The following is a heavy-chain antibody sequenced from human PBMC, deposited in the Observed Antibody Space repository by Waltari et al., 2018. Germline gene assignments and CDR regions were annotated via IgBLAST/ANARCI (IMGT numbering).Heavy chain of an antibody. J-gene: IGHJ4*02. CDR3: ARRPRVAAAGPRFDY. D-gene: IGHD6-13*01. CDR2: INPNSGGT. CDR1: GYTFTSYY. V-gene: IGHV1-2*02. Sequence: QVQLVQSGAEVKKPGASVKVSCKASGYTFTSYYMHWVRQAPGQGLEWMGLINPNSGGTNYAQKFQGRVTMTRDTSISTAYMELSRLRSDDTAVYYCARRPRVAAAGPRFDYWGQGTLVTVSS.